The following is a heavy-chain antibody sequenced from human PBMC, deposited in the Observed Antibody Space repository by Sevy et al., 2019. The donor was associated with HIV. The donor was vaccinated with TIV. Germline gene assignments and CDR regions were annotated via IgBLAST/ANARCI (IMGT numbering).Heavy chain of an antibody. CDR1: GFTFSYYT. Sequence: GGSLRLSCAASGFTFSYYTMNWVRQAPGKGLEWVSSISSGSSYIFYADSMKGRFTVSRDNAQNSLFLQMNSLGDEDTALYYCARWTDYYDNSGYDSWGRGTLVTVS. J-gene: IGHJ4*02. CDR3: ARWTDYYDNSGYDS. CDR2: ISSGSSYI. D-gene: IGHD3-22*01. V-gene: IGHV3-21*03.